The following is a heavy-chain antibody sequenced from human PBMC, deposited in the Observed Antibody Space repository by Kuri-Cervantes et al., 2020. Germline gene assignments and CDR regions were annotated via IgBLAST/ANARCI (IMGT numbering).Heavy chain of an antibody. CDR3: ASWYYDSSGYPPDWFDP. J-gene: IGHJ5*02. CDR1: GCSISRYY. CDR2: IYTSGST. Sequence: SETLSLTCTVSGCSISRYYWSWIRQPAGKGLEWIGRIYTSGSTNYNPSLKGRVTMSEDTSKNQFSLKLSSVTAADTAVYYCASWYYDSSGYPPDWFDPWGQGTLVTVSS. D-gene: IGHD3-22*01. V-gene: IGHV4-4*07.